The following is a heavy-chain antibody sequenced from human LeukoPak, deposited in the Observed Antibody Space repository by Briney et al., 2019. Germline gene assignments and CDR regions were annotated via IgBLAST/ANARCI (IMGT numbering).Heavy chain of an antibody. CDR2: INPNSGGT. CDR3: ARGGSGSYYPFAY. J-gene: IGHJ4*02. Sequence: ASVKVSCKASGYTLTGYYMHWVRQAPGQGLEWMGWINPNSGGTNYAQKFQGRVTMTRDTSISTAYMELSRLRSDDTAVYYCARGGSGSYYPFAYRGQGTLVTVSS. V-gene: IGHV1-2*02. D-gene: IGHD3-10*01. CDR1: GYTLTGYY.